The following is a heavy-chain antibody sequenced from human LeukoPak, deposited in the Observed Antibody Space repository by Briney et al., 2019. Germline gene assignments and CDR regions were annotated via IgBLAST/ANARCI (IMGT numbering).Heavy chain of an antibody. D-gene: IGHD3-10*01. V-gene: IGHV1-18*01. CDR1: GYSFITYG. Sequence: ASVKVSCKASGYSFITYGITWVRQAPGQGLEWMGWISGNNGNRNYAQKVQGRVSMTTDTSTRTVYMELWSLTFDDTAVYYCARANDPMVQGRGGYFDYWGQGTLVTVSS. CDR2: ISGNNGNR. CDR3: ARANDPMVQGRGGYFDY. J-gene: IGHJ4*02.